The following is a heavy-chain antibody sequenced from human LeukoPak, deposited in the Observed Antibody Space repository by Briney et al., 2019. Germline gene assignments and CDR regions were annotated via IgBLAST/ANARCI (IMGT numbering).Heavy chain of an antibody. CDR1: GFTFSSYA. CDR3: ASLAVDNWFDP. V-gene: IGHV3-30-3*01. D-gene: IGHD2-15*01. CDR2: ISYDGSNK. J-gene: IGHJ5*02. Sequence: GGSLRLSCAASGFTFSSYAMHWVRQGPGKGLEWVAVISYDGSNKYYADSVKGRFTISRDNSKNTLYLQMHSLRAEDTAVYYCASLAVDNWFDPWGQGTLVTVSS.